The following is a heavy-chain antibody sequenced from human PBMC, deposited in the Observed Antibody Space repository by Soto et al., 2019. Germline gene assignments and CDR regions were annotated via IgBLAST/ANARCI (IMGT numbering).Heavy chain of an antibody. CDR1: GFTFSSYD. V-gene: IGHV3-64*01. CDR3: VRRVSGNYNY. Sequence: EVQLAESGGGMVQPGGSLRLSCVASGFTFSSYDMHWVRQAPGKGLEYVSSISSNGGTTYYVNSVKGRFTISIDNSKNTLYLQMGSLRAEDMAVYYCVRRVSGNYNYGGQGTLVTVSS. D-gene: IGHD1-7*01. CDR2: ISSNGGTT. J-gene: IGHJ4*02.